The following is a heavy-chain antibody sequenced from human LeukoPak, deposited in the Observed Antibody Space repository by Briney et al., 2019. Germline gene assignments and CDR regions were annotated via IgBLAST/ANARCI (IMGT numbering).Heavy chain of an antibody. D-gene: IGHD1-26*01. Sequence: PGGSLRLSCAASGFTFSNAWMSWVRQAPGKGLEWVANIKQDGSAKYYVDSVKGRFTISRDNAKNSLYLQMNSLRAEDTGVYYCAREGVVGATANHYDYWGQGSLVTVSS. CDR1: GFTFSNAW. J-gene: IGHJ4*02. V-gene: IGHV3-7*01. CDR3: AREGVVGATANHYDY. CDR2: IKQDGSAK.